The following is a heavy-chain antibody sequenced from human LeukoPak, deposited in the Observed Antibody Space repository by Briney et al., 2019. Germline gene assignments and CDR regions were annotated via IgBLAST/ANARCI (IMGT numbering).Heavy chain of an antibody. J-gene: IGHJ4*02. CDR2: VGEDDSDQ. CDR1: GFTVGASD. Sequence: GGSLRLSCAASGFTVGASDMHWVRQAHGKGLEWVATVGEDDSDQHYRDSVKGRFTISRDNSKNTLYLQMNSLKVDDTSVYYCAKGGEGDWGQGTPVTVSS. D-gene: IGHD1-26*01. CDR3: AKGGEGD. V-gene: IGHV3-30*02.